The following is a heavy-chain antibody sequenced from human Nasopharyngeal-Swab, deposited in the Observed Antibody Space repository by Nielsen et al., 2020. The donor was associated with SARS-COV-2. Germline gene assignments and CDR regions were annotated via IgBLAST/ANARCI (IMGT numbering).Heavy chain of an antibody. V-gene: IGHV4-59*08. CDR2: IYYSGST. CDR3: ARRGEGYGDYLDY. J-gene: IGHJ4*02. D-gene: IGHD4-17*01. CDR1: GGPISNYH. Sequence: SETLSLTCSVSGGPISNYHWNWIRQPPGKGLEWIGYIYYSGSTNYNPSLKSRVTISVDTSKNQFSLKLSSVTAADTAVYYCARRGEGYGDYLDYWGQGTLVTVSS.